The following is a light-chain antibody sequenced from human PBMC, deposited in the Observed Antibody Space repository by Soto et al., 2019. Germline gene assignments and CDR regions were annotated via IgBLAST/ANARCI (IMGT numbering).Light chain of an antibody. Sequence: IQLTQSPSSLSASVGDRVTITCRASQGISSYLAWYQQKPGKAPKLLIYAASTLQSGVTSKFSGSGSGTVFTLTISSLQPEDFATYYCQQLNSYPQTFGPGTKVDIK. V-gene: IGKV1-9*01. CDR2: AAS. J-gene: IGKJ3*01. CDR3: QQLNSYPQT. CDR1: QGISSY.